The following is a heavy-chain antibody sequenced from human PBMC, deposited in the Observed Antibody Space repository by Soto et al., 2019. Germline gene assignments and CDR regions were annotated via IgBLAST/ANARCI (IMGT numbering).Heavy chain of an antibody. CDR2: INPATGAA. D-gene: IGHD3-3*01. J-gene: IGHJ3*02. CDR1: GYPVTAYY. Sequence: QLHLVHSGAVVKKPGASVTVSCSASGYPVTAYYMHWVRQAPGRGLEWMGGINPATGAAKYTQTCQGRVTMTRGTSTSTVFMELSGLTSEDTAVFYCARGGGVGVAGSAAFDMWGQGTLVTVSS. CDR3: ARGGGVGVAGSAAFDM. V-gene: IGHV1-2*02.